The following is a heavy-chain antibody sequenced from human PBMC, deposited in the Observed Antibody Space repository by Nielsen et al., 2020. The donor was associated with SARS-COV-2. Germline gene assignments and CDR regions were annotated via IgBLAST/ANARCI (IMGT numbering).Heavy chain of an antibody. CDR2: IIPIFGTA. CDR1: GGTFSSYA. J-gene: IGHJ4*02. D-gene: IGHD3-22*01. CDR3: ARANLAAYYDSSGYYYLLDY. V-gene: IGHV1-69*06. Sequence: SVKVPCKASGGTFSSYAISWVRLAPGQGLEWMGGIIPIFGTANYAQKFQGRVTITADKSTSTAYMELSSLRSEDTAVYYCARANLAAYYDSSGYYYLLDYWGQGTLVTVSS.